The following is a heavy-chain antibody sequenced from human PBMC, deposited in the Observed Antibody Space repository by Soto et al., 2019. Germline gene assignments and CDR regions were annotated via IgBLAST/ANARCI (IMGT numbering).Heavy chain of an antibody. CDR3: QMTTVTPPLNRNQYYFDY. V-gene: IGHV1-69*02. D-gene: IGHD4-4*01. CDR1: GGTFSSYT. Sequence: QVQLMQYGAEVKKPGSSVKVSCKASGGTFSSYTISWVRQAPGQGLEWLGRIIPILGRANYAQKFQGRVTITADKATSKAYMELNSLGSEDTAVYYCQMTTVTPPLNRNQYYFDYWGQGTLVTVSS. J-gene: IGHJ4*02. CDR2: IIPILGRA.